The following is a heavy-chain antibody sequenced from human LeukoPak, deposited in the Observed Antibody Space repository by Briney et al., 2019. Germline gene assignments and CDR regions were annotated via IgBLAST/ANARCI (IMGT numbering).Heavy chain of an antibody. CDR1: GFTFDDYA. Sequence: GGSLRLSCAASGFTFDDYAMHWVRQAPGKGLEWVSGISWNSGSVGYADSVKGRFTISRDNAKNSLYLQMNSLRAEDMALYYCAKDIKSDFWSGPGVDYWGQGTLVTVSS. CDR2: ISWNSGSV. CDR3: AKDIKSDFWSGPGVDY. V-gene: IGHV3-9*03. J-gene: IGHJ4*02. D-gene: IGHD3-3*01.